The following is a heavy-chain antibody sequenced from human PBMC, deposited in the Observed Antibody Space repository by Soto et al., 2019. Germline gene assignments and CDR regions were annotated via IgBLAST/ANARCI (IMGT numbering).Heavy chain of an antibody. CDR1: GYSFTSYW. CDR3: ARRYAYYDFWSGYYSHYYYGMDV. Sequence: GESLKISCKGSGYSFTSYWISWVRQMPGKGLEWMGRIDPSDSYTNYSPSFQGHVTISADKSISTAYLQWSSLKASDTAMYYCARRYAYYDFWSGYYSHYYYGMDVWGQGTTVTSP. D-gene: IGHD3-3*01. CDR2: IDPSDSYT. V-gene: IGHV5-10-1*01. J-gene: IGHJ6*02.